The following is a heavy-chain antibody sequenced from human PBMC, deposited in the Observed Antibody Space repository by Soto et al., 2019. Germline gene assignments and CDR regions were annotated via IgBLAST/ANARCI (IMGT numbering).Heavy chain of an antibody. J-gene: IGHJ5*02. D-gene: IGHD1-26*01. Sequence: EVQLQESGGDLVQPGGSLRLSCAASGCTFSSYWMHWVRQAPGKGLVWVSRINTDGGTTTYAESVKGRFTISRDNARNTLYLQMNSLRPEDTALYYCVRLGSGTYSWRDPWGQGTLVTVSS. CDR2: INTDGGTT. CDR3: VRLGSGTYSWRDP. CDR1: GCTFSSYW. V-gene: IGHV3-74*01.